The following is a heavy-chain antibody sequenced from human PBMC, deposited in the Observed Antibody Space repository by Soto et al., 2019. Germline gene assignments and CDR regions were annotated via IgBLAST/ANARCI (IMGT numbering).Heavy chain of an antibody. V-gene: IGHV4-39*01. CDR1: GGSISSSSYY. J-gene: IGHJ4*02. CDR3: ARHVLHTAMVTY. Sequence: QLQLQESGPGLVKPSETLSLTCTVSGGSISSSSYYWGWIRQPPGKGLEWIGSIYYSGSTYYNPSLKSRVTISVDTSKNQFSLKLSSVTAADTAVYYCARHVLHTAMVTYWGQGTLVTVSS. CDR2: IYYSGST. D-gene: IGHD5-18*01.